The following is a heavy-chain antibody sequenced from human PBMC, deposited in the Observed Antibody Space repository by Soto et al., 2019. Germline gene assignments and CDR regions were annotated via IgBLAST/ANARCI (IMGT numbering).Heavy chain of an antibody. CDR3: ARDQGGEFLKGSGMDV. CDR1: GDSISRYY. J-gene: IGHJ6*02. D-gene: IGHD3-10*01. Sequence: QVQLQESGPGLVKPSETLSLTCTVSGDSISRYYWSWIRLSPGKGLEWIGYIYYSGETNYNPSVKSPVTISVDSTKNQFSLKLSSVTAADTAVYYCARDQGGEFLKGSGMDVWGQGTTVTVSS. V-gene: IGHV4-59*01. CDR2: IYYSGET.